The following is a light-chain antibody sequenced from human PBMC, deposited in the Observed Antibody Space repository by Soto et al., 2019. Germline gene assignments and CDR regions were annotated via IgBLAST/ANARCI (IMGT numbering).Light chain of an antibody. CDR3: QQRSNWPLT. CDR1: QSIDTF. CDR2: DTS. J-gene: IGKJ4*01. Sequence: EIVLTQSPATLSLSPGERVTLSCRASQSIDTFLAWHQQKPGQAHRLLIYDTSNRAPGIPARFSGSGSGRDFTLTISILEPEDFALYYCQQRSNWPLTFGGGTKLEI. V-gene: IGKV3-11*02.